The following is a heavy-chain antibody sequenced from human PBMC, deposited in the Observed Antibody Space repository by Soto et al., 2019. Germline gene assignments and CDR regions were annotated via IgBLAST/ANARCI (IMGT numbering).Heavy chain of an antibody. Sequence: QVQLVESGGGVVQPGRSLRLSCAASGFNFNNFGMHWVRQAPGKGLEWVAVIWYDGNDKYYADSVKGRFTISRDNSKNTVKLQMNSLRAEDTALYYCARDLGGPTRSGSVEPESWGQGTLVTVS. D-gene: IGHD3-16*01. CDR2: IWYDGNDK. V-gene: IGHV3-33*01. CDR1: GFNFNNFG. J-gene: IGHJ5*02. CDR3: ARDLGGPTRSGSVEPES.